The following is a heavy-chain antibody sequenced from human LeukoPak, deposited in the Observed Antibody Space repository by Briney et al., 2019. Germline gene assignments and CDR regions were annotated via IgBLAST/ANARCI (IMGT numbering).Heavy chain of an antibody. CDR2: INPNSGGT. CDR1: GYTFTGYY. Sequence: ASVKVSCKASGYTFTGYYMHWVRQAPGQGLEWMGWINPNSGGTSYAQKFQGRVTMTRDTSISTAYMELSRLRSDDTAVYYCASQAGTVTTEYYFDYWGQGTLVTVSS. CDR3: ASQAGTVTTEYYFDY. D-gene: IGHD4-11*01. V-gene: IGHV1-2*02. J-gene: IGHJ4*02.